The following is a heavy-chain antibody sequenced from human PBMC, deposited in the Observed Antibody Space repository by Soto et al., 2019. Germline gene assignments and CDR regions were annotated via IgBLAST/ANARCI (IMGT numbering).Heavy chain of an antibody. CDR1: GFTFSNYA. Sequence: GGSLRLSCAASGFTFSNYAMSWVRQAPGKGLEWVSAISGSGGSTYYADSVKGRFTISRDNAKNTMYLQMNSLRAEDTAVYYCAKDAGLVTWELLYYGMDVWGQGTTVTVSS. J-gene: IGHJ6*02. V-gene: IGHV3-23*01. CDR3: AKDAGLVTWELLYYGMDV. D-gene: IGHD1-26*01. CDR2: ISGSGGST.